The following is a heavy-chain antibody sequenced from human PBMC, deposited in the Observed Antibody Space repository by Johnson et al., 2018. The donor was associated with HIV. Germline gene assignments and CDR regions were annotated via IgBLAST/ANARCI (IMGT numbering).Heavy chain of an antibody. Sequence: VQLVESGGGVVQPGRSLKLSCAASGFTFSGSAMHWVRQASGKGLEWVGRIRSKPYSYATAYAASVTGRFTISRDDSKNTVYLQMNSLKAEDTAVYYCARASDAFDIWGQGTMVTVSS. CDR1: GFTFSGSA. V-gene: IGHV3-73*01. CDR2: IRSKPYSYAT. CDR3: ARASDAFDI. J-gene: IGHJ3*02.